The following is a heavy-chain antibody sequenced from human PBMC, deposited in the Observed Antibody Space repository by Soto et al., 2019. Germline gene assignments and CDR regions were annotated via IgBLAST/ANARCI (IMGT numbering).Heavy chain of an antibody. CDR2: IGNSTNTM. CDR1: GFSFSRYS. CDR3: VGAGHSSS. Sequence: EVQLVESGGGLVQPGGSLRLSCAASGFSFSRYSMNWVRQAPGKGLEWVSYIGNSTNTMYYADSVKGRFTISRDNAKNSLYLQMNSLREDDPAVYYCVGAGHSSSWGQGTLVTVSS. V-gene: IGHV3-48*02. D-gene: IGHD6-19*01. J-gene: IGHJ5*02.